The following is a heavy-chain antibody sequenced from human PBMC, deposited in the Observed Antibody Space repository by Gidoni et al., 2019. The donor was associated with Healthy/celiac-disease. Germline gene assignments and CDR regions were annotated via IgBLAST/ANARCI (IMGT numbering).Heavy chain of an antibody. Sequence: EVQLLEDGGGLVQPGGSRRLSCAASGVPFRSDAMSWVRQAPGKGLEWVSAISGSGGSTYYADSVKGRFTISRDNSKNTLYLQMNSLRAEDTAVYYCANRRMAITIFGVVTHQDYWGQGTLVTVSS. V-gene: IGHV3-23*01. CDR3: ANRRMAITIFGVVTHQDY. CDR1: GVPFRSDA. D-gene: IGHD3-3*01. J-gene: IGHJ4*02. CDR2: ISGSGGST.